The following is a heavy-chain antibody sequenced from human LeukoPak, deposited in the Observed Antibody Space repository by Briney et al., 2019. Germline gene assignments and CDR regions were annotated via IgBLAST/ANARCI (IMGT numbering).Heavy chain of an antibody. D-gene: IGHD3-22*01. CDR2: ISGSGGST. Sequence: GGSLRLSCAASGFTFDDYGMSWVRQAPGKGLEWVSAISGSGGSTYYADSVKGRFTISRDNSKNTLYLQMNSLRAEDTAVYYCAKDHLYYYDSSGIADYWGQGTLVTVSS. CDR1: GFTFDDYG. V-gene: IGHV3-23*01. CDR3: AKDHLYYYDSSGIADY. J-gene: IGHJ4*02.